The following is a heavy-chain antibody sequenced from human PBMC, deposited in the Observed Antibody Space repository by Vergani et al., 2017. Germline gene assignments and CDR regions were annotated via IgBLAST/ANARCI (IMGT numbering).Heavy chain of an antibody. Sequence: QVQLVESGGGVVQPGRSLRLSCAASGFTFSSYGMHWVRQAPGKGLEWVAVTWYDGSNKYYADSVKGRFTISRDNSKNTLYLQMNSLRAEDTAVYYCAREGSSSWYRRSYYYYYGMDVWGQGTTVTVSS. V-gene: IGHV3-33*01. J-gene: IGHJ6*02. CDR1: GFTFSSYG. D-gene: IGHD6-13*01. CDR3: AREGSSSWYRRSYYYYYGMDV. CDR2: TWYDGSNK.